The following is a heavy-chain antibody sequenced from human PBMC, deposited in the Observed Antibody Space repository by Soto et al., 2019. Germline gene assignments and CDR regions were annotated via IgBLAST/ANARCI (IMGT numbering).Heavy chain of an antibody. CDR2: IKTDGSET. V-gene: IGHV3-74*01. J-gene: IGHJ4*01. D-gene: IGHD3-10*01. Sequence: GGSLRLACAASGFTFGSYWMHWVRQAPGKGLVWVSRIKTDGSETNYADSVKGRFTISRDSATSTLFLQMNSLRAEDTAVYYCARDRILGSGTYNNWGHGTLVTVSS. CDR1: GFTFGSYW. CDR3: ARDRILGSGTYNN.